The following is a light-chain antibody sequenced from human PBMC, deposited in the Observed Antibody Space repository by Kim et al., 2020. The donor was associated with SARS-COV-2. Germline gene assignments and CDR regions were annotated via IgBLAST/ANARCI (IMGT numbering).Light chain of an antibody. CDR3: CSFTSRPSWV. Sequence: HAITSTCTGTNHDIGRYNYVSWYQQHPGRAPRLVIFDVSRRPPGVSVRFSASKSGNTASLTISSLQADDEADYYCCSFTSRPSWVFGGGTKVTVL. J-gene: IGLJ3*02. V-gene: IGLV2-14*03. CDR1: NHDIGRYNY. CDR2: DVS.